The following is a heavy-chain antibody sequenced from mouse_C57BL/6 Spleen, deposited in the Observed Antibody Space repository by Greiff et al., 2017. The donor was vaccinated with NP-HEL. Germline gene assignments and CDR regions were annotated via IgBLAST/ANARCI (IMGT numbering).Heavy chain of an antibody. CDR3: ARAHYYGSRTGYFDV. Sequence: VQLQQSGAELARPGASVKLSCKASGYTFTSYGISWVKQRTGQGLEWIGEIYPRSGNTYYNEKFKGKATLTADKSSSTAYMELRSLTSEDSAVYFCARAHYYGSRTGYFDVWGTGTTVTVSS. CDR1: GYTFTSYG. J-gene: IGHJ1*03. CDR2: IYPRSGNT. V-gene: IGHV1-81*01. D-gene: IGHD1-1*01.